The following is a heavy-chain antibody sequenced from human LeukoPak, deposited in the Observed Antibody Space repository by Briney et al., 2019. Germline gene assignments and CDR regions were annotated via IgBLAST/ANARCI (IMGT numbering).Heavy chain of an antibody. CDR1: GFTFSSYS. CDR2: ISSSSSTI. V-gene: IGHV3-48*01. CDR3: ARATTVVTPGWFDY. J-gene: IGHJ4*02. D-gene: IGHD4-23*01. Sequence: GGSLRLSCAASGFTFSSYSMNWVRQAPGKGLEWVSYISSSSSTIYYADSVKGRFTISRDNAKNPLYLQMNSLRAEDTAVYYCARATTVVTPGWFDYWGQGTLVTVSS.